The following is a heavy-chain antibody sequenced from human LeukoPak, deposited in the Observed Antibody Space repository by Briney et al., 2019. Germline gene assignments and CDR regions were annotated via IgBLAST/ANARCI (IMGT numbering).Heavy chain of an antibody. V-gene: IGHV3-48*01. J-gene: IGHJ4*02. D-gene: IGHD2-2*02. CDR1: GFDVNDNF. CDR3: ARDLYCSSTSCYTN. Sequence: GGSLRLSCVASGFDVNDNFMIWVRQAPGKGLEWVSYISSSSSTIYYADSVKGRFTISRDNAKNSLYLQMNSLRAEDTAVYYCARDLYCSSTSCYTNWGQGTLVTVSS. CDR2: ISSSSSTI.